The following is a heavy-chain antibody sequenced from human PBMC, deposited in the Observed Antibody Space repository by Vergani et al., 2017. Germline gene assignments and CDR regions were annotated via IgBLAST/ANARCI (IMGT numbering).Heavy chain of an antibody. Sequence: QVQLQESGPGLVKPSGTLSLTCAVSGGSISSSNWWSWVRQPPGKGLEWIGEIYHSGSTNYNPSLKSRVTISVDKSKNQFSLKLSSVTAADTAAYYCARVTDFSDYYGSGSYYRVDYWGQGTLVTVSS. CDR1: GGSISSSNW. CDR2: IYHSGST. CDR3: ARVTDFSDYYGSGSYYRVDY. V-gene: IGHV4-4*02. D-gene: IGHD3-10*01. J-gene: IGHJ4*02.